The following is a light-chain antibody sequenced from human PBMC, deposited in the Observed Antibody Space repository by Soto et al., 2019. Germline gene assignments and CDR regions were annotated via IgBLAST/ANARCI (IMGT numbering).Light chain of an antibody. CDR3: QQYYSYPPWT. CDR1: QGISSY. V-gene: IGKV1-8*01. J-gene: IGKJ1*01. CDR2: AAS. Sequence: AIRMTRSPSSLSASTGDRVTITCRASQGISSYLAWYQQKPGKAPKLLIYAASTLQSGVPSRLSGSGSGTDFTLTISCLQSEDFATYYCQQYYSYPPWTFGQGTKV.